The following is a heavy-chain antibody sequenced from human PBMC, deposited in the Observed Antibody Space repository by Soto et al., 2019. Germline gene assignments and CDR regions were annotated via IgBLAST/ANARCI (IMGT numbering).Heavy chain of an antibody. D-gene: IGHD4-17*01. Sequence: HPGGSLRLSCAASGFTFSSYNMNWVRQAPGKGLEWVSYISSDSSTIHYADSVKGRFTLSRDNAKNSLNLQMNSLRAEDTAVYYCALSYAPFDYWGQGTLVTVSS. CDR3: ALSYAPFDY. CDR2: ISSDSSTI. J-gene: IGHJ4*02. V-gene: IGHV3-48*01. CDR1: GFTFSSYN.